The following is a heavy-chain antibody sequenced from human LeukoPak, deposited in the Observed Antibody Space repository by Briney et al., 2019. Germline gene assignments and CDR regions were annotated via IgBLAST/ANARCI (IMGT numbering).Heavy chain of an antibody. CDR1: GGTFSDYA. D-gene: IGHD5-24*01. J-gene: IGHJ5*02. V-gene: IGHV1-69*01. Sequence: ASVKVSCKASGGTFSDYAISWVRQAPGQGLEWMGGIIPIFGTANYAQKFRGRVTITADDSTSTAYMDLSSLTSEDTAVYYCARQTSGGYTVFSGKPRGHWFDPWGQGTLVTVSS. CDR2: IIPIFGTA. CDR3: ARQTSGGYTVFSGKPRGHWFDP.